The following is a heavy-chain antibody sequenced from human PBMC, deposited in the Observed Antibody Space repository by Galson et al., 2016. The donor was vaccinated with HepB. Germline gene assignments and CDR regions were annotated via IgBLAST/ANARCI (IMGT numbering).Heavy chain of an antibody. Sequence: SVKVSCKASGYTFTSYAMHWVRQAPGQRLEWMGWINAGNGNTKYSQKFQGRVTITRDTSASTAYMKLGSLRSEDTAVYYCARGPGNYYFDYWGQGTLATVSS. CDR2: INAGNGNT. CDR3: ARGPGNYYFDY. J-gene: IGHJ4*02. V-gene: IGHV1-3*01. CDR1: GYTFTSYA. D-gene: IGHD1-7*01.